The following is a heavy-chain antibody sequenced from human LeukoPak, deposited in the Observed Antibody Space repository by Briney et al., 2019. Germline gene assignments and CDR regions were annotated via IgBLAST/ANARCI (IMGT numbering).Heavy chain of an antibody. V-gene: IGHV1-69*04. CDR1: GGTFSSYA. D-gene: IGHD3-10*01. CDR2: IIPILGIA. J-gene: IGHJ5*02. CDR3: AREGVLWFGELISAWFDP. Sequence: GSSVKVSCKASGGTFSSYAISWVRQAPGQGLEWMGRIIPILGIANYAQKFQGRVTITADKSTSTAYMELSSLRSEDTAVYYCAREGVLWFGELISAWFDPWGQGTLVTVSS.